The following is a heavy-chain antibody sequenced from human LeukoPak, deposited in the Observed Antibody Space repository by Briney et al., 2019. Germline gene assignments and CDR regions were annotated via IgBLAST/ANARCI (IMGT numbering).Heavy chain of an antibody. D-gene: IGHD3-9*01. CDR2: IWYDGSNK. CDR3: ARDLVDILTGLTRYGMDV. Sequence: GRSLRLSCAASGFTFSSYGMHWVRQAPGKGLEWVAVIWYDGSNKYYADSVKGRFTISRDNSKNTLYLQMNSLRAEDTAVYYCARDLVDILTGLTRYGMDVWGQGTTVTVSS. J-gene: IGHJ6*02. CDR1: GFTFSSYG. V-gene: IGHV3-33*01.